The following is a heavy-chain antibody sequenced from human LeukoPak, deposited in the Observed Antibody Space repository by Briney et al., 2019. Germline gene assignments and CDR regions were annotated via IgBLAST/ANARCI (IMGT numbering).Heavy chain of an antibody. CDR1: GGTLSSYA. CDR3: ARAGGSYGPERNGMDV. CDR2: IIPILGIA. D-gene: IGHD5-18*01. J-gene: IGHJ6*02. Sequence: SVKVSCKPSGGTLSSYAISWVRQAPGQGLEWMGRIIPILGIANYAQKFQGRVTITADKSTSTAYMELSSLRSEDTAVYYCARAGGSYGPERNGMDVWGQGTTVTVSS. V-gene: IGHV1-69*04.